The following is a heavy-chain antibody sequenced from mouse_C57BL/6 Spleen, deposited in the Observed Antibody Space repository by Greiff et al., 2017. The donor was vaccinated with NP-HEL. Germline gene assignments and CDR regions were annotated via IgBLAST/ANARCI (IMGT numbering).Heavy chain of an antibody. CDR3: ARHGTRYFDV. CDR2: ISGGGGNT. J-gene: IGHJ1*03. D-gene: IGHD4-1*01. CDR1: GFTFSSYT. Sequence: EVKVVESGGGLVKPGGSLKLSCAASGFTFSSYTMSWVRQTPEKRLEWVATISGGGGNTYYPDSVKGRFTISRDNAKNTLYLQMSSLRSEDTALYYCARHGTRYFDVWGTGTTVTVSS. V-gene: IGHV5-9*01.